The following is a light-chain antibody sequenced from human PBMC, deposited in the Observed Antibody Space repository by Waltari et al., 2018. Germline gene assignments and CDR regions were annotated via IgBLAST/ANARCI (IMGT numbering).Light chain of an antibody. CDR3: QKYGTLPAT. V-gene: IGKV3-20*01. Sequence: EIVLTQSPGTLSLSPGERATLSCRASQSVSRWLAWYQQKPGQPPRLLIYGASSRATGIPDRFSGSGSGTDFSLTISRLEPEDSAVYYCQKYGTLPATFGQGTKVEI. J-gene: IGKJ1*01. CDR1: QSVSRW. CDR2: GAS.